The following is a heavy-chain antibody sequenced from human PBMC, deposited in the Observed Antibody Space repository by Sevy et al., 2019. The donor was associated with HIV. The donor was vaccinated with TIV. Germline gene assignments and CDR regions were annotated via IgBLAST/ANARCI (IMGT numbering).Heavy chain of an antibody. J-gene: IGHJ6*02. CDR2: IYTSGST. V-gene: IGHV4-4*07. CDR1: GGSISSYY. D-gene: IGHD1-26*01. Sequence: SETLSLTCTDSGGSISSYYWSWIRQPAGKGLEWIGRIYTSGSTNYNPSLKSRVTMSVDMSKNQFSLKLSSVTAADTAVYYCARDLHPGRGMDVWGQGTTVTVSS. CDR3: ARDLHPGRGMDV.